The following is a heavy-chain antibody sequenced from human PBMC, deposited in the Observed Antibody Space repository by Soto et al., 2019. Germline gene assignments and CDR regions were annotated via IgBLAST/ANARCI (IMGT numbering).Heavy chain of an antibody. D-gene: IGHD1-26*01. CDR1: GDTFNNHF. V-gene: IGHV1-46*02. CDR3: ARDPRGTVVGYYYYALDV. CDR2: INPRSGST. Sequence: QVNLVQSGAEVAKPGASVKVSCKASGDTFNNHFLHWVRLAPGQALEWMGMINPRSGSTTYSERLQDKVTITRDTATTTGYNELSSLRSEDTATYYCARDPRGTVVGYYYYALDVWGQGTTVTVSS. J-gene: IGHJ6*02.